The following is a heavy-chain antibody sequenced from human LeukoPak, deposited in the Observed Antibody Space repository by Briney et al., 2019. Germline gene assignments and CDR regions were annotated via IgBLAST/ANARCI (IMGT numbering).Heavy chain of an antibody. D-gene: IGHD3/OR15-3a*01. CDR2: INQDGSET. V-gene: IGHV3-7*01. Sequence: AGGSLRLSCAASGFTFSSTWMSWVRQAPGKGLEWVANINQDGSETYYVDSVEGRFTISRDNAKNSLYLQMDSLRAADTAVYYCARAGGTGTADYWGQGTLVTVSS. J-gene: IGHJ4*02. CDR3: ARAGGTGTADY. CDR1: GFTFSSTW.